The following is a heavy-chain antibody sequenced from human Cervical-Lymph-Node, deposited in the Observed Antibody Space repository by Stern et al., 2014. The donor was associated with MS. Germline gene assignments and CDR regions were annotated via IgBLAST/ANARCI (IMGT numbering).Heavy chain of an antibody. D-gene: IGHD2-2*01. CDR3: ASANCSSTSCPNWFDP. CDR1: GGSISSGDYY. Sequence: QVKLQESGPGLVKPSQTLSLTCTVSGGSISSGDYYWSWIRQPPGKGLGWIGYIYYSGSTYYNPSLKSRVTISVDTSKNQFSLKLSSVTAADTAVYYCASANCSSTSCPNWFDPWGQGTLVTVSS. V-gene: IGHV4-30-4*01. CDR2: IYYSGST. J-gene: IGHJ5*02.